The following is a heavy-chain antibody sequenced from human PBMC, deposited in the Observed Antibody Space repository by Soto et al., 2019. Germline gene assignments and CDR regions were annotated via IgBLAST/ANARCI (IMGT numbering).Heavy chain of an antibody. CDR3: AAGYSTGIDAFDI. J-gene: IGHJ3*02. D-gene: IGHD2-8*02. V-gene: IGHV5-51*01. CDR1: GYNFANFW. CDR2: IFPGDSDT. Sequence: GESLKISCKGSGYNFANFWIGWVRQMPGKGLEWMGMIFPGDSDTKNSPSLEGQITMSVDKSDSSAYLQWRSLKASDTAIYYCAAGYSTGIDAFDIWGQGTMVTVSS.